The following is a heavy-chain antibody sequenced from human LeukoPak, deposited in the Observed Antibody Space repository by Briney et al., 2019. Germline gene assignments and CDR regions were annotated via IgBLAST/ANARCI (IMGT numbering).Heavy chain of an antibody. CDR3: ARAKGGVTAY. CDR2: ISYDGSKK. J-gene: IGHJ4*02. V-gene: IGHV3-30*04. CDR1: GFTFSRYA. Sequence: GGSLRLSCAASGFTFSRYAMHWVRQAPGKGLEWVSVISYDGSKKHYADSVKGRFTISRDNSKNTLYLQMNSLRAEDTAVYYCARAKGGVTAYWGQGALVTVSS. D-gene: IGHD3-3*01.